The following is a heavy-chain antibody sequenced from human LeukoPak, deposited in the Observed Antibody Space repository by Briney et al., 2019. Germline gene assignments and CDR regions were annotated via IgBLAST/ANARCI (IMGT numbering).Heavy chain of an antibody. Sequence: GGSLRLSCAASGFTFSSYGMHWVRQAPGKGLEWVAVISYDGSNKYYADSVKGRFTISRDNSKNTLYLQMNSLRAEDTAVYYCAKDRWGAVAGSLYSQHWGQGTLVTVSS. CDR1: GFTFSSYG. J-gene: IGHJ1*01. CDR3: AKDRWGAVAGSLYSQH. V-gene: IGHV3-30*18. CDR2: ISYDGSNK. D-gene: IGHD6-19*01.